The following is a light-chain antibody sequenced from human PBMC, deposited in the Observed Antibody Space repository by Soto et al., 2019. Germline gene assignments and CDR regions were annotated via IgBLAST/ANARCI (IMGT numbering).Light chain of an antibody. CDR2: KAS. CDR3: QHYNSYSYS. V-gene: IGKV1-5*03. Sequence: DIQMTQSPSTLSASVGDRVTITCRASQSISSWLAWYQQKPGKAPKLLIYKASSLESGVPSRFSGSGSGTEFTLTISSLQPDDFATYDCQHYNSYSYSFGQGTKLEIK. CDR1: QSISSW. J-gene: IGKJ2*01.